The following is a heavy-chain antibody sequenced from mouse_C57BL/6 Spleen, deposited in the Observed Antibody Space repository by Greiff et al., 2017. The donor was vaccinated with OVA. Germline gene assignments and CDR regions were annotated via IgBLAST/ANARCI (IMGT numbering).Heavy chain of an antibody. CDR1: GYAFSSYW. CDR2: IYPGDGDT. Sequence: VMLVESGAELVKPGASVKISCKASGYAFSSYWMNWVKQRPGKGLEWIGQIYPGDGDTNYNGKFKGKATLTADKSSSTAYMQLSSLTSEDSAVYFCARYGYYAMDYWGQGTSVTVSS. V-gene: IGHV1-80*01. J-gene: IGHJ4*01. CDR3: ARYGYYAMDY. D-gene: IGHD1-1*02.